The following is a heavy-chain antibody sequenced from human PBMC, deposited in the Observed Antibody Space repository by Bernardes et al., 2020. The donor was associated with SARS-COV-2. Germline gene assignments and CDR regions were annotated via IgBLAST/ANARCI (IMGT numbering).Heavy chain of an antibody. D-gene: IGHD3-22*01. CDR3: ATGAATYFYDSGGYYRFDY. J-gene: IGHJ4*02. V-gene: IGHV1-24*01. Sequence: VKVSCKVSGYSLTELSLHWVRQAPGRGLEWMGGFDPEAGERIYAQKFQGRVSMTEDTSTDTAYMELGSLGSEDTAVYYCATGAATYFYDSGGYYRFDYWGQGTPVTVSS. CDR1: GYSLTELS. CDR2: FDPEAGER.